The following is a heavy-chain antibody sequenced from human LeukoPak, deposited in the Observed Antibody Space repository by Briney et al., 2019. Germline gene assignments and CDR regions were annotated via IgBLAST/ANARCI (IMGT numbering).Heavy chain of an antibody. J-gene: IGHJ4*02. Sequence: GGSLRLSCAGSGFSFSDFYKDWVRQAPGKGLQWVGRIRNKLNSYTTRYAASVQGRFTISRDDLKNSLYLQMNSLKTEDTAVYYCARVNWNDGDYFDYWGQGALVTVSS. CDR3: ARVNWNDGDYFDY. CDR1: GFSFSDFY. CDR2: IRNKLNSYTT. D-gene: IGHD1-1*01. V-gene: IGHV3-72*01.